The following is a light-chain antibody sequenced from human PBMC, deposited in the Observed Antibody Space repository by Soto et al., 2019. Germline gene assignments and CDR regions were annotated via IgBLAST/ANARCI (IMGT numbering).Light chain of an antibody. CDR1: QDISNY. CDR2: GAS. Sequence: DIQMIQSPSSLSASVGDRVTITCRASQDISNYLAWFQQKPGKAPKSLIYGASRLQSGVPSKFSGIGSVTDFTLTISSLQPEDFATYYCQQYNSYPVTFGGGTKVEIK. CDR3: QQYNSYPVT. V-gene: IGKV1-16*02. J-gene: IGKJ4*01.